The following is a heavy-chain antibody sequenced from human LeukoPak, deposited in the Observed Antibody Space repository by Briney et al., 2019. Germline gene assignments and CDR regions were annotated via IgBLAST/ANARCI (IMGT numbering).Heavy chain of an antibody. CDR1: GGSISSYY. CDR3: AREKVYGSGSSPLLDY. CDR2: IYYSGST. D-gene: IGHD3-10*01. Sequence: LETLSLTCTVPGGSISSYYGSWIRQPPGKGLEWVGYIYYSGSTNYNPSLKSRVTISVDTSKNQFSLKLSSVTAADTAVYYCAREKVYGSGSSPLLDYWGQGTLVTVSS. J-gene: IGHJ4*02. V-gene: IGHV4-59*01.